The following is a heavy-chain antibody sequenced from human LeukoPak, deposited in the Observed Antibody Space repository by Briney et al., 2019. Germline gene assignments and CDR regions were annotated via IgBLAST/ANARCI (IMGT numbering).Heavy chain of an antibody. D-gene: IGHD2-21*02. CDR2: IWYDGSHQ. CDR1: GFTFSNNG. Sequence: GGSLRLSCPASGFTFSNNGMHWVRQAPGKGLEWVAAIWYDGSHQFYADSVKDRFTISRDNSKSTLYLQMNSLRAEDTAVYWCAREVTDWGQGTLVTVSS. CDR3: AREVTD. J-gene: IGHJ4*02. V-gene: IGHV3-33*01.